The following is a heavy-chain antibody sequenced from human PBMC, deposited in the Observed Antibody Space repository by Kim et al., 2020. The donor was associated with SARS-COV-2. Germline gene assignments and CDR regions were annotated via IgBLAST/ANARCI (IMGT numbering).Heavy chain of an antibody. J-gene: IGHJ3*02. CDR3: SRRACYSRVCGAFDI. V-gene: IGHV4-4*07. Sequence: SETLSLTCTVSGGSISNYYWSWIRQPAGKGLEWVWHICTTGSTNYNPSLKIRGTITVAAYKNQMSLNLSSITAADTAAHYYSRRACYSRVCGAFDICCQG. CDR1: GGSISNYY. CDR2: ICTTGST. D-gene: IGHD3-22*01.